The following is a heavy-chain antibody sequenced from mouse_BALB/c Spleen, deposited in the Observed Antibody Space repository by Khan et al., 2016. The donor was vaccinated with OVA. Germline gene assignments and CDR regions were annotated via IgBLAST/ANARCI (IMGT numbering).Heavy chain of an antibody. CDR2: ININGGST. J-gene: IGHJ2*01. Sequence: EVELVESGGGLVQPGESLKLSCAASGFTFSSYGMSWVRQTPDKRLELVATININGGSTYYPDSVKGRFTISRDNAKNTLYLQMSSLKSEDTAMYYCARMARTINWGQGTTLTVSS. CDR3: ARMARTIN. CDR1: GFTFSSYG. V-gene: IGHV5-6-3*01.